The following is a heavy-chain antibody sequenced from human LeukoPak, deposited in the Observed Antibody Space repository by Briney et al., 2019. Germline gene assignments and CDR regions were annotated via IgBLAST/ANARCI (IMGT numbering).Heavy chain of an antibody. V-gene: IGHV1-2*02. Sequence: ASVKVSCKASGYTFTAYYIHWVRQAPGQGLEWMGWINPNSGATNSEQKFQGRVTLTRDTSISTAYMELTGLRSDDTAVYFCARPTADYVLPDGFDIWGQGTAVTVSS. CDR2: INPNSGAT. CDR1: GYTFTAYY. D-gene: IGHD3-16*01. CDR3: ARPTADYVLPDGFDI. J-gene: IGHJ3*02.